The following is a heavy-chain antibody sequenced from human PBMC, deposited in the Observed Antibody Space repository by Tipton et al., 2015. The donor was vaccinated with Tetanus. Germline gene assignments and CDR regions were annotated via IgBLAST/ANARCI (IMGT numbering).Heavy chain of an antibody. Sequence: RSLRLSCTVPGGSISSGDYYWSWIRQPPGKGLEWIGYIYYSGSTYYNPSLKSRVTISVDTSKNQLSLKLSSVAAADTAVYYCARDHAVGGIQLWFRGRREVYFDYWGQGTLVTVSS. CDR1: GGSISSGDYY. CDR3: ARDHAVGGIQLWFRGRREVYFDY. V-gene: IGHV4-30-4*01. J-gene: IGHJ4*02. D-gene: IGHD5-18*01. CDR2: IYYSGST.